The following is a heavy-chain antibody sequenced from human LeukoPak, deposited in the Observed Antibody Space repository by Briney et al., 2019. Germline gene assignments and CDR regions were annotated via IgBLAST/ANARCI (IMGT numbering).Heavy chain of an antibody. V-gene: IGHV3-21*01. Sequence: GGSLRLSCAASGFTFPSYTMNWVRQAPGKGLEWVSSISSSSSQIFYADAVTGSFYIYRDNDKNSLYLQMNSLRVEETAVYYCTTRYCTTTKCYSFDIWGQGTLVTVSS. CDR1: GFTFPSYT. J-gene: IGHJ3*02. CDR3: TTRYCTTTKCYSFDI. CDR2: ISSSSSQI. D-gene: IGHD2-2*01.